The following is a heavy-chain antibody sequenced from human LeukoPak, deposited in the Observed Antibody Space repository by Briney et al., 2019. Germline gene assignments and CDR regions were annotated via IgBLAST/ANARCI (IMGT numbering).Heavy chain of an antibody. CDR1: GFTISNYW. CDR3: AKFNTCPGHDLDI. Sequence: LTGGSLTLSCAASGFTISNYWMSWVRQAPGKGLEWVANIKQDGGEKYYADSVKGRFTISRDNAENSLYLQLNSLRAEDTAVYYCAKFNTCPGHDLDIWGRGTMVTVSS. V-gene: IGHV3-7*01. CDR2: IKQDGGEK. D-gene: IGHD2-2*02. J-gene: IGHJ3*02.